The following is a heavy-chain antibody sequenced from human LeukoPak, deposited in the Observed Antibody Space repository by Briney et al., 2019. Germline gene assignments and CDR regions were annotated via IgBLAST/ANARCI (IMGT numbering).Heavy chain of an antibody. CDR3: ARGSGAYYYAFQI. V-gene: IGHV3-33*01. Sequence: GGSLRLSCAASGFTFSSYAMHWVRQAPGKGLEWLAIIWDDGNNKYYGDSVKGRFSISRDNSKNTLYLQMSSLRAEDTAVYYCARGSGAYYYAFQIWGQGTMVTVSS. D-gene: IGHD3-22*01. CDR2: IWDDGNNK. J-gene: IGHJ3*02. CDR1: GFTFSSYA.